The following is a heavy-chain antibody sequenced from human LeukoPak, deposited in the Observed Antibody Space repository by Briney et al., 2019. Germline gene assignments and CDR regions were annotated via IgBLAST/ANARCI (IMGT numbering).Heavy chain of an antibody. Sequence: GGSLRLSCAASGFTFSSYEMTWVRQAPGKGLEWVSYIGSSGSAIYYGDSVKGRFTISRDNAKNSLYLQMISLRAEDTAVYYCARIGPNWNIYDYWGQGTLVTVSS. J-gene: IGHJ4*02. V-gene: IGHV3-48*03. CDR2: IGSSGSAI. CDR1: GFTFSSYE. CDR3: ARIGPNWNIYDY. D-gene: IGHD1/OR15-1a*01.